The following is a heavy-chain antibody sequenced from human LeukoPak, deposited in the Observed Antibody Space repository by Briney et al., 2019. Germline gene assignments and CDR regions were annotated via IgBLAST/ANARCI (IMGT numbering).Heavy chain of an antibody. CDR1: GGSFSGYY. D-gene: IGHD3-22*01. CDR3: ARDGVRKQKYYYDSSGYYFDY. Sequence: ETLSLTCAVYGGSFSGYYWSWVRQAPGKGLEWVANIKQDGSEKYYVDSVKGRFTISGDNAKNSLYLQMNSLRAEDTAVYYCARDGVRKQKYYYDSSGYYFDYWGQGTLVTVSS. CDR2: IKQDGSEK. J-gene: IGHJ4*02. V-gene: IGHV3-7*01.